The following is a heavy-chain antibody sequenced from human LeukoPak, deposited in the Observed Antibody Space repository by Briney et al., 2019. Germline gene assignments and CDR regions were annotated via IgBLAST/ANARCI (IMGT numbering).Heavy chain of an antibody. CDR1: GGSISSYY. Sequence: KASETLSLTCTVSGGSISSYYWSWIRQPPGKGLEWIGYIYYSGSTNYNPSLKSRVTISIDTSNNQFYLKLSSLTAADTAVYYCARRDDSSGYHKIFDYWGQGTLVTVSS. D-gene: IGHD3-22*01. J-gene: IGHJ4*02. CDR3: ARRDDSSGYHKIFDY. CDR2: IYYSGST. V-gene: IGHV4-59*08.